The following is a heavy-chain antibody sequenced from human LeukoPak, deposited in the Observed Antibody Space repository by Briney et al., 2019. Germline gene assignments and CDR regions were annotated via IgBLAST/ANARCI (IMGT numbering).Heavy chain of an antibody. CDR2: IYYSGST. J-gene: IGHJ4*02. Sequence: SETLSLTCTVSGGSISSYYWSWIRQPPGKGLEWIGYIYYSGSTNYNPSLKSRVTISVDTSKNQFSLKLSSVTAADTAVYYCARGFQLLSPLDYWGQGTLVTVSS. V-gene: IGHV4-59*01. D-gene: IGHD2-2*01. CDR3: ARGFQLLSPLDY. CDR1: GGSISSYY.